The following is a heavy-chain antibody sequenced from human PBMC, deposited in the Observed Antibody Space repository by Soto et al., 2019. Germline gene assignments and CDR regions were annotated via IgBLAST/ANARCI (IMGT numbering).Heavy chain of an antibody. D-gene: IGHD5-18*01. J-gene: IGHJ3*02. CDR2: IKSKTDGGTT. V-gene: IGHV3-15*01. CDR3: TTDIDTAMYSDALDI. CDR1: GSTFSNAW. Sequence: GGSLRLSCAASGSTFSNAWMSWVRQAPGKGLEWVGRIKSKTDGGTTDYAAPVKGRFTISRDDSKNTLYLQMNSLKTEDTAVYYCTTDIDTAMYSDALDIWGQGTMVTVSS.